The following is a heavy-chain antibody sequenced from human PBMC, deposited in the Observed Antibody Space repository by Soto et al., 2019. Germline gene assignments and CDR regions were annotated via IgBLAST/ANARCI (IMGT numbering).Heavy chain of an antibody. CDR2: IYYSGST. CDR3: ARGIEGWYQGRYYYGMDV. J-gene: IGHJ6*02. CDR1: GGSVSSGSYY. D-gene: IGHD6-19*01. V-gene: IGHV4-61*01. Sequence: VQLQESGPGLVTPSETLSLTCTVSGGSVSSGSYYWSWIRQPPGKGLEWIGYIYYSGSTNYNPSLKSRVTISVDTSKNQCSLKLSSVTAADTAVYYCARGIEGWYQGRYYYGMDVWGQGTTVTVSS.